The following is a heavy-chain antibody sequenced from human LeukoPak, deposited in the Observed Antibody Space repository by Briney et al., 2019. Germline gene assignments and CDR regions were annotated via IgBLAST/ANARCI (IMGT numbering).Heavy chain of an antibody. Sequence: TGRSLRLSCAPSGFTFSRYAMSWVREAPGKGLEWVSAISGSGGSTYYADSVKGRFTISRDNCKNALYLQMNSLRGEDTYVYYCASRSGYYTMVFYYGMDVWGQGTTVTVSS. J-gene: IGHJ6*02. D-gene: IGHD3-3*01. CDR3: ASRSGYYTMVFYYGMDV. CDR2: ISGSGGST. CDR1: GFTFSRYA. V-gene: IGHV3-23*01.